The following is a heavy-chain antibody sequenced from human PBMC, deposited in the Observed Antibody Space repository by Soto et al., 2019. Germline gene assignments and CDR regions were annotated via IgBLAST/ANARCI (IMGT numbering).Heavy chain of an antibody. J-gene: IGHJ4*02. CDR2: TNEDGGRT. CDR3: STEGSGQYDY. V-gene: IGHV3-74*01. CDR1: GFSFSNYW. Sequence: EVQLVESGGGLVQSGGSLRLSCAASGFSFSNYWMHWVRQAPGKGLVWVSRTNEDGGRTDYADSVQGRFTITRDNANNALYLHMNSLKAEDTAIYYCSTEGSGQYDYWGQGVLVTVSS.